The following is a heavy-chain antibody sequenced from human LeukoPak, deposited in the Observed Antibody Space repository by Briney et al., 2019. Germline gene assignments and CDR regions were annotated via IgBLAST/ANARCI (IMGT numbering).Heavy chain of an antibody. CDR2: IYYSYSGST. CDR3: ARHSSTRYDFDY. Sequence: SETLSLTCTVSGGSISSQYWSWIRPPPGKGLEWIGYIYYSYSGSTNYNPSLKSRVTISVDTSKNQFSLKLSSVTAADTAVYYCARHSSTRYDFDYWGQGTLVTVSS. CDR1: GGSISSQY. J-gene: IGHJ4*02. D-gene: IGHD6-13*01. V-gene: IGHV4-59*08.